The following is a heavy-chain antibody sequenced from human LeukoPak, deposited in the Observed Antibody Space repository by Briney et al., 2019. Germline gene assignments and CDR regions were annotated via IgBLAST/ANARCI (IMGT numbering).Heavy chain of an antibody. J-gene: IGHJ4*02. CDR3: ASSYDSSGYCGY. D-gene: IGHD3-22*01. CDR2: IIPIFGTA. CDR1: GGTFSSYA. Sequence: GASVKVSCKASGGTFSSYAISWVRQAPGQGLEWMGGIIPIFGTANYAQKFQGRVTITTDESTSTAYMELSSLRSEDTAVYYCASSYDSSGYCGYWGQGTLVTVSS. V-gene: IGHV1-69*05.